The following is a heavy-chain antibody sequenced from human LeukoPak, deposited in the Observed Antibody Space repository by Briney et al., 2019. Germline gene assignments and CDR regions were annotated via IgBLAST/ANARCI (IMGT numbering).Heavy chain of an antibody. CDR3: ARVRITMLRGRNDFYYMDV. D-gene: IGHD3-10*01. Sequence: GGSLRLSCVASEFTVRSNYMTSVRHAPGKGLEWVSILHTGGNTYNADSVKGRFTISRDDSKNTVYLQMNSLRAEDTAVYYCARVRITMLRGRNDFYYMDVWGKGTTVIVTS. J-gene: IGHJ6*03. CDR1: EFTVRSNY. CDR2: LHTGGNT. V-gene: IGHV3-53*01.